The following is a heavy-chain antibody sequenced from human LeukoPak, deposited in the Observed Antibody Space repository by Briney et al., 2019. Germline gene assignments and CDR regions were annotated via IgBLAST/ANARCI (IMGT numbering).Heavy chain of an antibody. CDR2: ISSSGSAI. CDR3: ARGAYGDYGGGSDY. CDR1: GFTFSSYE. J-gene: IGHJ4*02. Sequence: GGSLRLPCAASGFTFSSYEMNWVRQAPGKGLEWVSYISSSGSAIYYADSVKGRFTISRDNAKNSLYLQMNSLRAEDTAVYYCARGAYGDYGGGSDYWGQGTLVTVSS. D-gene: IGHD4-17*01. V-gene: IGHV3-48*03.